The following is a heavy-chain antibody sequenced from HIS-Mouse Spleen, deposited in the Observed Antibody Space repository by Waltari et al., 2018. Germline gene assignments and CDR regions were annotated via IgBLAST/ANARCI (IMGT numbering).Heavy chain of an antibody. Sequence: QVQLVESGGGVVQPGRSLRLSCAASGFTFITSGCPWVRQAPGKGLEGIGSIYYSGSTYYNPSLKSRVTISVDTSKNQFSLKLSSVTAADTAVYYCAREIPYSSSWYDWYFDLWGRGTLVTVSS. J-gene: IGHJ2*01. D-gene: IGHD6-13*01. V-gene: IGHV4-39*07. CDR3: AREIPYSSSWYDWYFDL. CDR2: IYYSGST. CDR1: GFTFITSG.